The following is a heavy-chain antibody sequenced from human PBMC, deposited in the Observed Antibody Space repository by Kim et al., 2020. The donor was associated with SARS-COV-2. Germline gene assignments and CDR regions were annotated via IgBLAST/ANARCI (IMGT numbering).Heavy chain of an antibody. V-gene: IGHV1-18*01. CDR1: GYTFTNYG. CDR2: ISAYNGNT. CDR3: ARHTDYSNFGETYYYYYYGMDV. D-gene: IGHD4-4*01. Sequence: ASVKVSCKASGYTFTNYGISWVRQAPGQGLEWMGWISAYNGNTNYAQRREGRVSMTTDTSTSTAYMELRRLRSDDTAVYYCARHTDYSNFGETYYYYYYGMDVWGQGTTVTVSS. J-gene: IGHJ6*02.